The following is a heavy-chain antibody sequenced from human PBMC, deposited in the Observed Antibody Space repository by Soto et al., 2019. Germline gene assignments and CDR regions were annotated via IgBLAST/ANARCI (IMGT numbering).Heavy chain of an antibody. CDR3: TRGRRSGSDALDL. CDR2: ISSSRSTI. D-gene: IGHD1-26*01. Sequence: EVQLVESGGGLVQPGGSLRLSCAASGFTFSSYSMNWVRQAPGKGLEWVSYISSSRSTIYYADSVKGRFTISRDNAENSPYLQMHSLKAEDTAVYYSTRGRRSGSDALDLWGQETKLPVSS. CDR1: GFTFSSYS. J-gene: IGHJ3*01. V-gene: IGHV3-48*01.